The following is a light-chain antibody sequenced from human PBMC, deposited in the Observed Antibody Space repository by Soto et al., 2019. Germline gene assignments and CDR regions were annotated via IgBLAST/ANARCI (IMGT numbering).Light chain of an antibody. J-gene: IGKJ3*01. CDR2: DAS. V-gene: IGKV3-11*01. Sequence: EIVLTQSPATLSLPPGERATLSCRASQSVSSYLAWYQQKPGQSPRLLIYDASNRATGIPARFSGSGSGTDFTLTISSLEPEAFAVYYFQQRSNWFLTFGPGTKVDIK. CDR3: QQRSNWFLT. CDR1: QSVSSY.